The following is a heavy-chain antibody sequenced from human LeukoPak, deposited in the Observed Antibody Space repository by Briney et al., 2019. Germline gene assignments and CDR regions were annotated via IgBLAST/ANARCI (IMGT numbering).Heavy chain of an antibody. CDR3: AKALTVTDFDY. CDR2: ISGSGDST. V-gene: IGHV3-23*01. D-gene: IGHD4-17*01. CDR1: GFTFSSYA. Sequence: PGRSLRLSCAASGFTFSSYAMNLVRQAPGKGLEWVSAISGSGDSTYYADSVKGRFTISRDNSKNTLYLQMNSLRAEDTAVYYCAKALTVTDFDYWGQGTLVTVSS. J-gene: IGHJ4*02.